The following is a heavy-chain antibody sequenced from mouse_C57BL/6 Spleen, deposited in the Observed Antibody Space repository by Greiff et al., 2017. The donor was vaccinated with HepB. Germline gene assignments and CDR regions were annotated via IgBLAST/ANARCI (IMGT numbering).Heavy chain of an antibody. CDR3: ARRSSGYDYAMDY. CDR2: ISSGGSYT. J-gene: IGHJ4*01. Sequence: EVQRVESGGDLVKPGGSLKLSCAASGFTFSSYGMSWVRQTPDKRLEWVATISSGGSYTYYPDSVKGRFTISRDNAKNTLYLQMSSLKSEDTAMYYCARRSSGYDYAMDYWGQGTSVTVSS. CDR1: GFTFSSYG. D-gene: IGHD3-2*02. V-gene: IGHV5-6*01.